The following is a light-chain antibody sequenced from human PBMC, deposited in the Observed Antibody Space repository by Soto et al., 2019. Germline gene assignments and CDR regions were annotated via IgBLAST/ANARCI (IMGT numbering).Light chain of an antibody. V-gene: IGKV3-11*01. Sequence: EIVLTQSPATLSLSPGERATLSCRASQSVSSYLAWYQQNHGQAPRLLIYDASNRATGIPARFSGSGSGTDFTLTISSLEPEDFAVYYRQQRASWPLTFGGGTKVEIK. CDR3: QQRASWPLT. CDR1: QSVSSY. J-gene: IGKJ4*01. CDR2: DAS.